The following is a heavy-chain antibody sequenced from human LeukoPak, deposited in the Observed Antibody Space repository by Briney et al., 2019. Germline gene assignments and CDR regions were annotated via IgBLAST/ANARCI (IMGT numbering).Heavy chain of an antibody. V-gene: IGHV3-15*01. D-gene: IGHD2-21*02. CDR3: TTEAYCGGDCYSDFDY. CDR1: GFTFSNAW. Sequence: GGSLRLSCAASGFTFSNAWMSWVRQAPGKGLEWVGRIKSKTDGGTTDYAAPVKGRFTISRDDSKNTLYLQMNSLKTEDTAVYYCTTEAYCGGDCYSDFDYWGQGTLVTVSS. J-gene: IGHJ4*02. CDR2: IKSKTDGGTT.